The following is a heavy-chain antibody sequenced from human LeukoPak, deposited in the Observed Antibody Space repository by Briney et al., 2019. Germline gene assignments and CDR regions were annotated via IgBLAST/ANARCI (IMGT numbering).Heavy chain of an antibody. CDR1: GFTSSSYS. CDR3: ARDQGRVVPAAHQVDY. V-gene: IGHV3-30*03. J-gene: IGHJ4*02. D-gene: IGHD2-2*01. Sequence: PGGSLRLSCAASGFTSSSYSMNWVRQAPGKGLEWVAVISYDGSNKYYADSVKGRFTISRDNSKNTLYLQMNSLRAEDTAVYYCARDQGRVVPAAHQVDYWGQGTLVTVSS. CDR2: ISYDGSNK.